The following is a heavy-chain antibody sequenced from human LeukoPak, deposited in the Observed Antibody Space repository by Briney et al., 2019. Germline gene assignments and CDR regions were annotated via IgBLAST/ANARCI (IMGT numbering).Heavy chain of an antibody. J-gene: IGHJ4*02. CDR3: ARDLYYYDSSGYSV. D-gene: IGHD3-22*01. V-gene: IGHV3-7*01. Sequence: GGSLRLSCAASGFTFSSYWMSWVRQAPGKGLEWVANIKQDGSEKYYVDSVKGRFIISRDNAKNSLYLQMNSLRAEDTAVYYCARDLYYYDSSGYSVWGQGTLVTVPS. CDR2: IKQDGSEK. CDR1: GFTFSSYW.